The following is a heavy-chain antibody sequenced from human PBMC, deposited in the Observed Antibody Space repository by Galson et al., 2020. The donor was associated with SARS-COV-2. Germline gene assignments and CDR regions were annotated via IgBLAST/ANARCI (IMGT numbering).Heavy chain of an antibody. CDR2: IRYDGSNK. Sequence: GESLKISCAASGFTFSGYGMHWVRQAPGKGLEWAAFIRYDGSNKYYADSVKGRFTVSRDNSKNTLYLQMNSLRAEDTAVYYCAKGRAGSLTLLDAFDIWGQGTMVTVSS. CDR1: GFTFSGYG. D-gene: IGHD2-15*01. J-gene: IGHJ3*02. CDR3: AKGRAGSLTLLDAFDI. V-gene: IGHV3-30*02.